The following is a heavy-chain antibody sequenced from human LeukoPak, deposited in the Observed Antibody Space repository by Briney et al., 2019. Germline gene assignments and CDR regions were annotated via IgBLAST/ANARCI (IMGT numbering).Heavy chain of an antibody. Sequence: PSETLSLTCAVCGGSFSGYYWSWLRQPPGKGLEWIGEINHSGSTNYNPSLKSRVTISVDTSKNQFSLKLSSVTAADTAVYYCARGKTIGYSSSWYGRGVFDIWGQGTMVTVSS. CDR3: ARGKTIGYSSSWYGRGVFDI. V-gene: IGHV4-34*01. CDR2: INHSGST. J-gene: IGHJ3*02. D-gene: IGHD6-13*01. CDR1: GGSFSGYY.